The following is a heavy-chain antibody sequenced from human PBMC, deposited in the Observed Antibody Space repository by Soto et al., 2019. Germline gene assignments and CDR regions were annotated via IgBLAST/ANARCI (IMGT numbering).Heavy chain of an antibody. CDR2: IYPSYRGST. J-gene: IGHJ5*02. CDR3: ARLTRNWFDP. V-gene: IGHV4-39*01. CDR1: GGSISSSGDY. Sequence: SETLSLTCCVSGGSISSSGDYWGWVRQSPGKGLERIGTIYPSYRGSTYYNPSLKSRVTISVDTSRNQFSLRLSSVTAADTAVYYCARLTRNWFDPWGQGTLVTVSS.